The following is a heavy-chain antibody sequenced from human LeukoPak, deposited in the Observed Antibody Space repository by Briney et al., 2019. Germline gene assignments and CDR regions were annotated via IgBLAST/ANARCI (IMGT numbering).Heavy chain of an antibody. CDR3: ARDIIRSSGLFDY. CDR2: IYYSGST. CDR1: GGSISSYY. J-gene: IGHJ4*02. D-gene: IGHD3-22*01. V-gene: IGHV4-59*01. Sequence: SETLSLTCTVSGGSISSYYWSWIRQPPGKGLEWIGYIYYSGSTNYNPSLKSRVTISADMSKNQFSLKLSSVTAADTAAYYCARDIIRSSGLFDYWGQGTLVTVSS.